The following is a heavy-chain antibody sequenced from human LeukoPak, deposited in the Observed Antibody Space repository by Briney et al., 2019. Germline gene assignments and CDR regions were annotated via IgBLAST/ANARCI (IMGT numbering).Heavy chain of an antibody. Sequence: SGTLSLTCSVSGGSISSYYWSWIRQPPGKGLEWFGYIYYSGSTNYKSPLKSRVTMSGDTSKNQFSLELRSVTAADTAVYYCARGSYYYYGMDVWGQGTTVTVSS. J-gene: IGHJ6*02. CDR1: GGSISSYY. CDR2: IYYSGST. CDR3: ARGSYYYYGMDV. V-gene: IGHV4-59*12.